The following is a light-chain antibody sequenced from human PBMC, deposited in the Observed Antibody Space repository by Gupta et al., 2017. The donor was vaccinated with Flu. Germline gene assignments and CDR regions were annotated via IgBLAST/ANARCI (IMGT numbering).Light chain of an antibody. V-gene: IGLV1-40*01. Sequence: SVLTQPPSVSVAPGQRVTISCTGSISNIGAGYDLHWYQQLPGTAPKLLFYGHINRPSGVTDRFSCSKAGSSASPTIXGXQAEEGXYYYCPSYDTSMSRVVFGGGNKLTVL. CDR2: GHI. CDR1: ISNIGAGYD. J-gene: IGLJ2*01. CDR3: PSYDTSMSRVV.